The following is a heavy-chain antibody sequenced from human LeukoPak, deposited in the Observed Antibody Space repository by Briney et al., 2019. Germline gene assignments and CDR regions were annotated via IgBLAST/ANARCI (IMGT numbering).Heavy chain of an antibody. CDR1: GYTFTDYF. CDR2: INANSGGT. D-gene: IGHD2-2*01. CDR3: ARFRGSSNFDY. V-gene: IGHV1-2*02. J-gene: IGHJ4*02. Sequence: ASVNVSCKASGYTFTDYFMHWVRQAPGQGLEWTGWINANSGGTNYAQNFQGRVTMTRDTSISAVYMELNRLRSDDTAVYYCARFRGSSNFDYWGQGTLVTVSS.